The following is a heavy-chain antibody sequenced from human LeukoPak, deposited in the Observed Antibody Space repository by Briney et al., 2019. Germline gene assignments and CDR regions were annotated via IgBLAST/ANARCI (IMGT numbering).Heavy chain of an antibody. V-gene: IGHV1-8*01. Sequence: GASVKVSCKASGYTFTSYDINWVRQGTGQGLEWMGWMNPNSGNTGYAQKFQGRVTMTRNTSISTAYMELSSLRSEDTAVYYCARVICSSPSCFDLFDYWGQGTLVTVSS. J-gene: IGHJ4*02. CDR2: MNPNSGNT. CDR3: ARVICSSPSCFDLFDY. D-gene: IGHD2-2*01. CDR1: GYTFTSYD.